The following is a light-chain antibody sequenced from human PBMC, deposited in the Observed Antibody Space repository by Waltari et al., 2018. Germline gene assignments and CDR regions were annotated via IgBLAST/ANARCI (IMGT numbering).Light chain of an antibody. CDR3: QSYDTSLSVV. CDR2: GIN. Sequence: QSVLTQPPSVSGAPGQRVTISCTGSGSNIGAGYDVTWYQQLPGKAPKLRIYGINTRPSGVPDRFFGSQSGTSASLAITGLQAEDEAEYYCQSYDTSLSVVFGGGTKLTVL. CDR1: GSNIGAGYD. J-gene: IGLJ2*01. V-gene: IGLV1-40*01.